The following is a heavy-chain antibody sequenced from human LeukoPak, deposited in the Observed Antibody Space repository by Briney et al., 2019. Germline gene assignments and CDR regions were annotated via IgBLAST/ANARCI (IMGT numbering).Heavy chain of an antibody. CDR3: ARYDFLSGVDY. D-gene: IGHD3-3*01. CDR2: IYSGGST. Sequence: GGSVRLSCAPSGFTVSSNYMSWVRQAPGKGLEGVSVIYSGGSTYYADSVKGRFTISKDNSKNTLYLQMNSLRAEDTAVYYCARYDFLSGVDYWGQGTLVTVSS. V-gene: IGHV3-53*01. CDR1: GFTVSSNY. J-gene: IGHJ4*02.